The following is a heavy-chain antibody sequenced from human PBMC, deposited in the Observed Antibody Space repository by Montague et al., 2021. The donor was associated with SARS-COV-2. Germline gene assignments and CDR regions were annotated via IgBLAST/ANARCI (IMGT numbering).Heavy chain of an antibody. CDR1: GGSITNNIDY. V-gene: IGHV4-39*02. Sequence: SETLSLTCTVSGGSITNNIDYWPWIRQPPGKGLAWIGSIYYTGHYYYNPSLKSRLTISVVTSKNHFTLKLSPVTAAETAVYYCARLKRYFDSSGSPSAFDFWGQGTKVTVSS. CDR2: IYYTGHY. J-gene: IGHJ3*01. CDR3: ARLKRYFDSSGSPSAFDF. D-gene: IGHD3-22*01.